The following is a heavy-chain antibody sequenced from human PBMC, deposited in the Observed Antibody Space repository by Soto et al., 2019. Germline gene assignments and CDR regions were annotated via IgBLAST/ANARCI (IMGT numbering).Heavy chain of an antibody. CDR1: GLTFSTFA. Sequence: QVQLVESGGGVVQPGRSLRLSCAASGLTFSTFAMHWVRQAPGKGLDWVAVISYDGSNKYYADSVKGRFTISRDNSKNTLDLQMNSLTSEDTAVYYCARGPAGGSGHYYLFDYWGQGTLVTVSS. CDR2: ISYDGSNK. CDR3: ARGPAGGSGHYYLFDY. V-gene: IGHV3-30-3*01. D-gene: IGHD3-22*01. J-gene: IGHJ4*02.